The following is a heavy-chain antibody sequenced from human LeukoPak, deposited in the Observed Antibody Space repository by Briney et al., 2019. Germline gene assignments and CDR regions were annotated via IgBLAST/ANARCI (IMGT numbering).Heavy chain of an antibody. Sequence: TSETLSLTCAVSGGSISSSNWWSWVRQPPGKGLEWIGEIYHSGSTNYNPSLKSRVTISVDKSKNQFSLKLSSVTAADTAVYYCAKATGYYYGSGSYFVSWGQGTLVTVSS. CDR1: GGSISSSNW. J-gene: IGHJ5*02. CDR3: AKATGYYYGSGSYFVS. D-gene: IGHD3-10*01. CDR2: IYHSGST. V-gene: IGHV4-4*02.